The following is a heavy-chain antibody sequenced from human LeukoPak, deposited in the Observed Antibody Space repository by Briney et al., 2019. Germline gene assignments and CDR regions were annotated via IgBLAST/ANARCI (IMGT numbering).Heavy chain of an antibody. CDR1: GFTFSNYT. V-gene: IGHV3-48*04. CDR3: ARDFDYGDYIDF. CDR2: ISSGGLTI. J-gene: IGHJ4*02. D-gene: IGHD4/OR15-4a*01. Sequence: GGSLRLSCVASGFTFSNYTFNWVRQAPGKGLEWLSYISSGGLTIFYADSVKGRFTISRDNTKDAIYLDMTNLRAEDTAVYYCARDFDYGDYIDFWGQGTLVAVSS.